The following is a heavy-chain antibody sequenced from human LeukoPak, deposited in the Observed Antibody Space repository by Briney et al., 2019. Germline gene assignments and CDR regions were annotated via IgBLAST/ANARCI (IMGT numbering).Heavy chain of an antibody. CDR1: GYTFTSYY. V-gene: IGHV1-46*01. J-gene: IGHJ4*02. CDR2: INPSGSST. CDR3: ARGLRSSAYTY. D-gene: IGHD3-16*01. Sequence: GASVKVSCKASGYTFTSYYMHWVRQAPGQGLGWMGIINPSGSSTTYAQKFQGRVTMTSDTSTSTVYMELSSLRSEDTAVYYCARGLRSSAYTYWGQGTLVTVSS.